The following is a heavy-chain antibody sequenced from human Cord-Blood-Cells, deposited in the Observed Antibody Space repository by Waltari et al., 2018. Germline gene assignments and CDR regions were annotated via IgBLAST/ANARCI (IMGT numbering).Heavy chain of an antibody. J-gene: IGHJ4*02. D-gene: IGHD7-27*01. V-gene: IGHV3-53*01. CDR1: GFTVRSHY. CDR3: ARALGILYYFDY. CDR2: IYSGGST. Sequence: EVQLVESGGGLIKPGGSLRLSCAASGFTVRSHYMSWVRQAPGKGLEWVSVIYSGGSTYYADSVKGRFTISRDNSKNTLYLQMNSLRAEDTAVYYCARALGILYYFDYWGQGTLVTVSS.